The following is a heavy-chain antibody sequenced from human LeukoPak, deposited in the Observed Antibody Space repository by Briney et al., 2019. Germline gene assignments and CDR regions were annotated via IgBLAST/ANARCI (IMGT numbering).Heavy chain of an antibody. CDR3: ARFPVARDGYNPSQFDY. Sequence: SETLSLTCAVYGGSFSGYYWSWIRQPPGKGLEWIGEFNHRGSTNYNPSLKSRVTMSVDTSKNQFSLKLSSVTAADTAVYYCARFPVARDGYNPSQFDYWGQGTLVTVSS. CDR1: GGSFSGYY. V-gene: IGHV4-34*01. CDR2: FNHRGST. J-gene: IGHJ4*02. D-gene: IGHD5-24*01.